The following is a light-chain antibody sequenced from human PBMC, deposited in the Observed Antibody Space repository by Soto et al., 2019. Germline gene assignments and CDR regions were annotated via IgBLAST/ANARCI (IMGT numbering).Light chain of an antibody. CDR1: SSDVGGYNY. CDR3: ISYAGTAYV. CDR2: EVS. J-gene: IGLJ1*01. Sequence: QSALTRPPSASGSPGQSVTISCTGTSSDVGGYNYVSWYQQYPGKVPKLMIYEVSERPSGVPDRFSGSKSGNTASLTVSGLQAEDEADYYCISYAGTAYVFGTGTKLTVL. V-gene: IGLV2-8*01.